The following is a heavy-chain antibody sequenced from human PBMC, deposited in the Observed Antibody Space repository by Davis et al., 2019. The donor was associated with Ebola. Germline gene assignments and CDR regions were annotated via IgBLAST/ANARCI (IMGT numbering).Heavy chain of an antibody. Sequence: ASVKVSCKTSGYTFTSYGITWVRQAPGQGLEWMGWISGYNGETKNAQKFQGRVTITTDKATSTADMELRSLRSDDTAVYYCARLLGAPGFWYFDLWGRGTLVTVSS. J-gene: IGHJ2*01. D-gene: IGHD6-13*01. CDR3: ARLLGAPGFWYFDL. CDR1: GYTFTSYG. V-gene: IGHV1-18*04. CDR2: ISGYNGET.